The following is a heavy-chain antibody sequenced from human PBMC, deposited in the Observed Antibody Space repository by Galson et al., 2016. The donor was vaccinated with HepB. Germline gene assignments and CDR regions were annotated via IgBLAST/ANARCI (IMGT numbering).Heavy chain of an antibody. J-gene: IGHJ3*02. CDR1: GFTFSSYA. D-gene: IGHD6-19*01. V-gene: IGHV3-64D*06. Sequence: SLRLSCAASGFTFSSYAMHWVRQAPGKGLEYVSAISSNGGSTYYADSVKGRFTISRDNSKNTLYLQMSSLRAEDTAVYYCGKNDYSSGWYFGAFDIWGQGTMVTVSS. CDR3: GKNDYSSGWYFGAFDI. CDR2: ISSNGGST.